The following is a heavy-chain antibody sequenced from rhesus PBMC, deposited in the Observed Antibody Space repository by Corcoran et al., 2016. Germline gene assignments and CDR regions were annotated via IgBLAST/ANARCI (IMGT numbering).Heavy chain of an antibody. D-gene: IGHD2-39*01. J-gene: IGHJ4*01. CDR2: IGGDTGST. Sequence: QVQLQESGPGLAKPSETLSLTCAVSGYAISSGYAWTWVRQPQGKGLEWIGFIGGDTGSTDYNPSLKSRVTISKDTSTNQFSLRLTSVTAADTALYYCVRVDRRAVIIDYWGQGVRVTVSS. CDR1: GYAISSGYA. V-gene: IGHV4-127*01. CDR3: VRVDRRAVIIDY.